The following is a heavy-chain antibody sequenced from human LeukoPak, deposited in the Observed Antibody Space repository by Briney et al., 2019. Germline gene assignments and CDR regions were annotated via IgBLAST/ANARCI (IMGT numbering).Heavy chain of an antibody. J-gene: IGHJ6*03. CDR1: GYTFTGYY. Sequence: ASVKVSCKASGYTFTGYYMHWVRQAPGQGLEWMGWINPNSGGTNYAQKFQGRVTMTRDTSISTAYMELSRLRSDDTAEYYCARQPSDYYYMDVWGKGTTVTVSS. CDR3: ARQPSDYYYMDV. CDR2: INPNSGGT. V-gene: IGHV1-2*02. D-gene: IGHD6-13*01.